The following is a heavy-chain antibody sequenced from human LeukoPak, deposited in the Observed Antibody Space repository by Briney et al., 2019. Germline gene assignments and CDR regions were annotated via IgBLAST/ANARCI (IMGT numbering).Heavy chain of an antibody. Sequence: SETLSLTCTVSGGSISSDYWSWIRQPPGKALEWIGYVYYSGSTNYNPSLKSRVTISVDTSKNQFSLNLNSVTAADTAVYHCARGGCSGGSCREGYFDYWGQGTLVTVSS. V-gene: IGHV4-59*01. CDR2: VYYSGST. D-gene: IGHD2-15*01. CDR1: GGSISSDY. CDR3: ARGGCSGGSCREGYFDY. J-gene: IGHJ4*02.